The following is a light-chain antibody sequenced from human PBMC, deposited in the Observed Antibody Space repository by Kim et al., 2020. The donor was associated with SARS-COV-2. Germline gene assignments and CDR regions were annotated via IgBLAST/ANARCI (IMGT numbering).Light chain of an antibody. CDR3: SSFRSGGTLV. CDR1: SSDIGAYNY. Sequence: GQSITISCTGTSSDIGAYNYVSWYRQHPGKVPQFIIFDVNDRPSGVSNRFSGSKSGNTASLTISGLQAEDEADYYCSSFRSGGTLVFGGGTKVTVL. V-gene: IGLV2-14*03. CDR2: DVN. J-gene: IGLJ2*01.